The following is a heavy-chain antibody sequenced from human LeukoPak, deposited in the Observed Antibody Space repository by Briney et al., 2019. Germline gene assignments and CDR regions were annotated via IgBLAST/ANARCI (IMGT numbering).Heavy chain of an antibody. J-gene: IGHJ6*02. D-gene: IGHD4-11*01. Sequence: GGSLRLSCAASGFTFSSYAMSWVRQAPGKGLEWVSAISGSGGSTYYADSVKGRFTISRDNSKNTLYLQMNSLRAEDTAVYYCARDLGYSNYADYYYYYGMDVWGQGTTVTVSS. CDR1: GFTFSSYA. CDR3: ARDLGYSNYADYYYYYGMDV. CDR2: ISGSGGST. V-gene: IGHV3-23*01.